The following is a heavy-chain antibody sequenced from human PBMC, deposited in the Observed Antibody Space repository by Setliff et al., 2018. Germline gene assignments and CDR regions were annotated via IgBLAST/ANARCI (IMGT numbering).Heavy chain of an antibody. Sequence: PGGSLRLSCAASGFTFIDYYMNWIRQTPRKGLEWISHIDPRGSPVDYVDSVKGRFTISRDNTKNLVYLQMDSLRADDTAVYYCTRSRGTTVYDYWGQGTLGTVSS. D-gene: IGHD1-7*01. CDR1: GFTFIDYY. CDR2: IDPRGSPV. CDR3: TRSRGTTVYDY. V-gene: IGHV3-11*01. J-gene: IGHJ4*02.